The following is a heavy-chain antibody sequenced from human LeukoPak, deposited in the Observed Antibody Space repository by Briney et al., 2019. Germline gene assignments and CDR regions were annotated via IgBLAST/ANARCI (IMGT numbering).Heavy chain of an antibody. CDR1: GFSFSNYL. CDR2: ISYDGSKK. J-gene: IGHJ4*02. Sequence: GGSLRLSCAVSGFSFSNYLMHWVRQAPGKGLEWVALISYDGSKKYYADSVKGRFTISRDNAKNSLYLQMNSLRAEDTALYYCAKDISYGDYVPDYYFDYWGQGTLVTVSS. D-gene: IGHD4-17*01. V-gene: IGHV3-30-3*01. CDR3: AKDISYGDYVPDYYFDY.